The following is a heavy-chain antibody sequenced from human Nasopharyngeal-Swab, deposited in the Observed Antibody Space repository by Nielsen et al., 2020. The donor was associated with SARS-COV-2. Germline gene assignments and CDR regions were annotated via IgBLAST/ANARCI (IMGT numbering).Heavy chain of an antibody. CDR1: GSTVSAFG. CDR3: ARDDGQLGDS. D-gene: IGHD6-6*01. Sequence: GESLKISCAASGSTVSAFGMHWVRQAPGEVLEWVAHISYDGHTQYYSDSVTGRFTISRDNSKNTLDLQMNSLRPEDTAVYYCARDDGQLGDSWGQGTLVTVSS. CDR2: ISYDGHTQ. V-gene: IGHV3-30*03. J-gene: IGHJ4*02.